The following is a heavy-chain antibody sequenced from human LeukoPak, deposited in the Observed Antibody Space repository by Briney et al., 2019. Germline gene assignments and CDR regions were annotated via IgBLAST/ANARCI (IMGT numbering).Heavy chain of an antibody. CDR2: IRYDGSNK. CDR3: AKDSRGYCSGTSCSSFDY. CDR1: GFTFSSYG. J-gene: IGHJ4*02. Sequence: GGSLRLSCAASGFTFSSYGMHWVRQAPGKGLEWVAFIRYDGSNKYSADSVKGRFTISRDNSKNTLYLQMNSLRAEDTAVYYCAKDSRGYCSGTSCSSFDYWGQGTLVTVSS. D-gene: IGHD2-2*01. V-gene: IGHV3-30*02.